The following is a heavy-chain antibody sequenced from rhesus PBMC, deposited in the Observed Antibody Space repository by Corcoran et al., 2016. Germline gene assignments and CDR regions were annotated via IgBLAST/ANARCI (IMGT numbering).Heavy chain of an antibody. CDR2: IDWDDGK. CDR3: ARANSGSWKFDY. J-gene: IGHJ4*01. CDR1: GFSPTTPEWR. Sequence: QATLKESGLALVKPPQTLPLTCTFSGFSPTTPEWRVTWILKPHGTALEWLARIDWDDGKYYTPSLMRRLTITKDTSKNQVVLTMTNMDPVDTATYYCARANSGSWKFDYWGQGVLVTVSS. V-gene: IGHV2S2*01. D-gene: IGHD6-25*01.